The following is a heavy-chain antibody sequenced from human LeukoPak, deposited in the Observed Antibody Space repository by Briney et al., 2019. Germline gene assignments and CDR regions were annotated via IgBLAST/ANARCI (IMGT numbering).Heavy chain of an antibody. Sequence: PSQTLSLTCTVSGGSISSGSYYWSWIRQPAGKGLEWIGRIYTSGSTNYNPSLKSRVTISVDTSKNQFSLKLSSVTAADTAVYYCARPPDSGDYGAAFDWWGQGTLVTVSS. J-gene: IGHJ4*02. V-gene: IGHV4-61*02. CDR3: ARPPDSGDYGAAFDW. CDR1: GGSISSGSYY. D-gene: IGHD4-17*01. CDR2: IYTSGST.